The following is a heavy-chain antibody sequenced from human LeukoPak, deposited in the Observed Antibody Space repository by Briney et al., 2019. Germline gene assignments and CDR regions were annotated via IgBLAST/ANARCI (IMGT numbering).Heavy chain of an antibody. V-gene: IGHV3-30-3*01. CDR1: GFTFSSYA. D-gene: IGHD1/OR15-1a*01. Sequence: PGRSLRLSCAASGFTFSSYAMHWVRQAPGKGLEWVAVISYDGSNKYYADSVKGRFTISRDNAKNTLYLQMNSLRAEDTAVYYCARPKQKTPPAYYYYYIDVWGKGTTVTVSS. J-gene: IGHJ6*03. CDR2: ISYDGSNK. CDR3: ARPKQKTPPAYYYYYIDV.